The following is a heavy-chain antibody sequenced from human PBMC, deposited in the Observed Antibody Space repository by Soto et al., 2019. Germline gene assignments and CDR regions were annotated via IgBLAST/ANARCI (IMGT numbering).Heavy chain of an antibody. CDR2: ISAYSGNT. CDR1: GYTFTSYG. D-gene: IGHD5-12*01. CDR3: ARDRGGYALDY. J-gene: IGHJ4*01. Sequence: QVQLVQSGAEVKKPGASVKVSCKTSGYTFTSYGIGWVRQAPGQGLEWMGWISAYSGNTNYAQKLQGRVTMTTDTPPSKANRDRRTLRSDDTAGYSGARDRGGYALDYGGQETWSPSPQ. V-gene: IGHV1-18*01.